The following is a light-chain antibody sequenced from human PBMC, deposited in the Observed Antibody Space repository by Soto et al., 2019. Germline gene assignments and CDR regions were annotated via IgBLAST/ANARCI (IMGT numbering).Light chain of an antibody. CDR1: SSDVGSDNL. CDR2: EGS. Sequence: QSALTQPASVSGSPGQSITISCTGTSSDVGSDNLVSWYQQHPGKAPKLMICEGSKRPSGVSNRFSGSKSGNTASLTISGLQAEDEADYYCCSYAGSSTAIFGGGTKLTVL. CDR3: CSYAGSSTAI. V-gene: IGLV2-23*01. J-gene: IGLJ2*01.